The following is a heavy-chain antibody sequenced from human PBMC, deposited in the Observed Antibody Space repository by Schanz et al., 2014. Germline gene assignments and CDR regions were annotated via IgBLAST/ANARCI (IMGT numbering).Heavy chain of an antibody. CDR3: AKSYDTSGYSGFDY. V-gene: IGHV3-30*18. CDR1: GLTFSNHA. CDR2: ISYDGSNK. J-gene: IGHJ4*02. Sequence: VQLLESGGGLVQPGGSLRLSCAASGLTFSNHAMSWVRQAPGKGLEWVATISYDGSNKYYGDSVKGRFTISRDNSKNTLYLQMNSLRVEDTAVYFCAKSYDTSGYSGFDYWGQGTLVTVSS. D-gene: IGHD3-22*01.